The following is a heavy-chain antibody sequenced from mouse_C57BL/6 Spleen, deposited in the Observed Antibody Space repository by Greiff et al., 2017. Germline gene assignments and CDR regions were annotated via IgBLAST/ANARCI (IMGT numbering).Heavy chain of an antibody. CDR1: GFTFSDYG. D-gene: IGHD2-4*01. Sequence: EVKLMESGGGLVKPGGSLKLSCAASGFTFSDYGMHWVRQAPEKGLEWVAYISSGSSTIYYADTVKGRFTISRDNAKNTLFLQRTSLRSEDTAMYYCARGLRGGYFDYWGQGTTRTVSS. J-gene: IGHJ2*01. CDR2: ISSGSSTI. V-gene: IGHV5-17*01. CDR3: ARGLRGGYFDY.